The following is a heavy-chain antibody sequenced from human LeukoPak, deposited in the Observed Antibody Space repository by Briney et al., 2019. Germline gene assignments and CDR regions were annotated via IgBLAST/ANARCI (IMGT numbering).Heavy chain of an antibody. J-gene: IGHJ4*02. CDR3: ARDWRGIAVALGY. D-gene: IGHD6-19*01. CDR1: GFTFSGAW. Sequence: GGSLRLSCTASGFTFSGAWMTWVRQAPGKGLEWVANIREDGTEKNYVDSVKGRFTISRDNAKNSLYLQMNSLRAEDTAVYYCARDWRGIAVALGYWGQGTLVTVSS. CDR2: IREDGTEK. V-gene: IGHV3-7*01.